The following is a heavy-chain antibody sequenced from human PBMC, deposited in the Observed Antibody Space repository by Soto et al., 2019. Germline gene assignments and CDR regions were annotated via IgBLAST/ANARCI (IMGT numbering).Heavy chain of an antibody. D-gene: IGHD3-22*01. V-gene: IGHV4-59*01. Sequence: SETLSLTCTVSGGSISSYYWSWIRQPPGKGLEWIGYIYYSGSTNYNPSLKSRVTISVDTSKNQFSLKLSSVTAADTAVYYCARDRNYYDSSGYSNYYYYGMDVWGQGTTATVSS. CDR1: GGSISSYY. J-gene: IGHJ6*02. CDR2: IYYSGST. CDR3: ARDRNYYDSSGYSNYYYYGMDV.